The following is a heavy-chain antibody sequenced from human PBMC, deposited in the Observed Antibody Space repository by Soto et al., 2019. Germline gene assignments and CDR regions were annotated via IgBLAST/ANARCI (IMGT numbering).Heavy chain of an antibody. CDR1: RFTFSTYG. D-gene: IGHD2-2*01. Sequence: GGSLRLSCAASRFTFSTYGMHWVRQAPGKGLEWVALISYDGGNKYYADSVKGRFTISRDNSKNTLYLQMSSLRAEDTAVYYCARDLSPCGTSTTCYFYYYGMDVWGQGTTVTVSS. CDR2: ISYDGGNK. J-gene: IGHJ6*02. CDR3: ARDLSPCGTSTTCYFYYYGMDV. V-gene: IGHV3-30*03.